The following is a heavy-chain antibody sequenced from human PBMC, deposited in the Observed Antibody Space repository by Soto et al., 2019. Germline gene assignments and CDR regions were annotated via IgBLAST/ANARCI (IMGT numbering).Heavy chain of an antibody. Sequence: KLSETLSLTCTVSGGSISSYYWSWIRQPPGKGLEWIGYIYYSGSTNYNPSLKSRVTISVDTSKNQFSLKLSSVTTADTAVYYCARWGSTAFDYWGQRTLVTVSS. CDR2: IYYSGST. J-gene: IGHJ4*02. D-gene: IGHD3-16*01. CDR1: GGSISSYY. CDR3: ARWGSTAFDY. V-gene: IGHV4-59*01.